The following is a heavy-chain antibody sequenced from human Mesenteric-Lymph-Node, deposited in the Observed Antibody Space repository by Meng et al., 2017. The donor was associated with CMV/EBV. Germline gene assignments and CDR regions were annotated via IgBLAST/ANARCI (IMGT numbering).Heavy chain of an antibody. CDR3: ARDAEYSSWCAFDI. V-gene: IGHV3-48*03. Sequence: GGSLRLSCAASGFPFGSYEMNWVRQAPGKGLECVSYISSTGGTIYYADSVKGRFTISRDNAKNSLYLQMNSLRAEDTAIYYCARDAEYSSWCAFDIWGQGTMVTVSS. J-gene: IGHJ3*02. CDR1: GFPFGSYE. D-gene: IGHD6-19*01. CDR2: ISSTGGTI.